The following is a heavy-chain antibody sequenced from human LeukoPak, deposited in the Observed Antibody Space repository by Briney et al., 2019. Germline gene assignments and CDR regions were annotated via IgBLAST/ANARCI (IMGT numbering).Heavy chain of an antibody. D-gene: IGHD3-9*01. CDR2: ILGSGGST. Sequence: GASLRLSCAASGFTFSNYAMSWVRQAPGKELEWVSAILGSGGSTYYADSVKGRFTVSRDNSRSTLYLQMKSLRAEDTALYYCAKWGDYDVLTGYYVPDYWGQGTRVTVSS. J-gene: IGHJ4*02. CDR1: GFTFSNYA. V-gene: IGHV3-23*01. CDR3: AKWGDYDVLTGYYVPDY.